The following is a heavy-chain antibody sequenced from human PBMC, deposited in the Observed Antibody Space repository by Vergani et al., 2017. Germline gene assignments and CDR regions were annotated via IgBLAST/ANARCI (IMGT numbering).Heavy chain of an antibody. Sequence: EVQLVESGGGLVQPGRSLRLSCAASGFTIDDYAMHWVRQAPGKGLEWVSGISWNSGSIGYADSVKGRFTISRDNAKNSLYLQMNSLRAEDTALYYCAKGNKYYYGSGSYLEAFDIWGQGTMVTVSS. CDR1: GFTIDDYA. J-gene: IGHJ3*02. V-gene: IGHV3-9*01. D-gene: IGHD3-10*01. CDR2: ISWNSGSI. CDR3: AKGNKYYYGSGSYLEAFDI.